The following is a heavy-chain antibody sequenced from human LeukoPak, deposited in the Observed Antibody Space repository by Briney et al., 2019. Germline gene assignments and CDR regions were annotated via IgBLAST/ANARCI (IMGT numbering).Heavy chain of an antibody. CDR1: GSTFSSYW. J-gene: IGHJ5*02. CDR3: ARVGSGSYYNWFDP. V-gene: IGHV3-74*01. Sequence: GGSLRLSCAASGSTFSSYWMHWVRQAPGKGLVWVSRINSDGSSTSYADSVRGRFSISRDNANNSLYLQMNSLRAEDTAIYYCARVGSGSYYNWFDPWGQGTLVTVSS. D-gene: IGHD3-10*01. CDR2: INSDGSST.